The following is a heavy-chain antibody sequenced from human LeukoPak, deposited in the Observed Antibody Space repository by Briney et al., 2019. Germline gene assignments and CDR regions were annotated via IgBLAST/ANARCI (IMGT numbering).Heavy chain of an antibody. Sequence: GGSLRLSCAASGFTFSSYAMSWVRHAPGKGLEGVSTISVGGGSTYYADSVKGRLTISRDNSKNTLYLQMNALRAEDTAVYFCARCPQEIFDYWGQGTLVTVSS. V-gene: IGHV3-23*01. J-gene: IGHJ4*02. CDR2: ISVGGGST. CDR3: ARCPQEIFDY. CDR1: GFTFSSYA.